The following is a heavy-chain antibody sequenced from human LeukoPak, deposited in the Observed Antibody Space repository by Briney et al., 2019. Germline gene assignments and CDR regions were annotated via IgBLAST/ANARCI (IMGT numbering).Heavy chain of an antibody. Sequence: XGSXRXSCXXSGFTFSSYGMHWVRQAPGKGLEWGAXXSYDGSNKYYADSVKGRFTISRDNSKNTLYLQMNSLRAEDTAVYYCAKDRALYCSSTSCDDSYGMDVWGKGTTVTVSS. J-gene: IGHJ6*04. V-gene: IGHV3-30*18. CDR3: AKDRALYCSSTSCDDSYGMDV. CDR2: XSYDGSNK. CDR1: GFTFSSYG. D-gene: IGHD2-2*01.